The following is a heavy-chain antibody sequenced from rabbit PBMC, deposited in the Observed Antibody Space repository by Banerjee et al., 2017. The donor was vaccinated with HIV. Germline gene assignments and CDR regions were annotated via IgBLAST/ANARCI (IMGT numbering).Heavy chain of an antibody. CDR2: INTATGKA. Sequence: QEQLEESGGGLVKPEGSLTLTCKASGFSFSDRDVMCWVRQAPGKGLEWIACINTATGKAVYASWAKGRFTISKTSSNMVTLQMTSLTAADTATCFCARDLVGVIGWNFNLWGQGTLVTVS. CDR1: GFSFSDRDV. CDR3: ARDLVGVIGWNFNL. J-gene: IGHJ4*01. D-gene: IGHD1-1*01. V-gene: IGHV1S45*01.